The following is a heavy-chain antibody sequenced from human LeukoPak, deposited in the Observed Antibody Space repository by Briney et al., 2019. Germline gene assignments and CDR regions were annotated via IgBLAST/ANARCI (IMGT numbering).Heavy chain of an antibody. Sequence: SETLSLTCAVYGGSFSGYYWSWIRQPPGKGLEWIGEINHSGSTNYNPSLKSRVTISVDTSKNQFSLKLSSVTAADTAVYYCARGARRIAARRVYYFDYWSQGTLVTVSS. D-gene: IGHD6-6*01. CDR2: INHSGST. J-gene: IGHJ4*02. V-gene: IGHV4-34*01. CDR1: GGSFSGYY. CDR3: ARGARRIAARRVYYFDY.